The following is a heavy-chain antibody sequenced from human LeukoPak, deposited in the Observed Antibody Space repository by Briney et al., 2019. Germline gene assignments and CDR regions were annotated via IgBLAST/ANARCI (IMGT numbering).Heavy chain of an antibody. V-gene: IGHV1-24*01. D-gene: IGHD3-10*01. CDR2: FDPEDGET. CDR3: ARGINYYGSGSYSRYYFDY. CDR1: GYTLTELS. J-gene: IGHJ4*02. Sequence: ASVKVSCKVSGYTLTELSMHWVRQAPGKGLEWMGGFDPEDGETIYAQKFQGRVTMTEDTSTDTAYMELSSLRSEDTAVYYCARGINYYGSGSYSRYYFDYWGQGTLVTVSS.